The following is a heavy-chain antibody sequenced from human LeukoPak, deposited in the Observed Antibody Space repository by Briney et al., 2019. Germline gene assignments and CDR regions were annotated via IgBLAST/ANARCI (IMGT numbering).Heavy chain of an antibody. CDR1: GFTFGDYA. CDR3: TRVLSYYGSGGVPDY. V-gene: IGHV3-49*04. J-gene: IGHJ4*02. Sequence: PGGSLRLSCTASGFTFGDYAMSWVRQAPGKGLEWVGFIRSKAYGGTTEYAASVKGRFTISRDDSKSIAYLQMNSLKTEDTAVYYCTRVLSYYGSGGVPDYWGQGTLVTVSS. D-gene: IGHD3-10*01. CDR2: IRSKAYGGTT.